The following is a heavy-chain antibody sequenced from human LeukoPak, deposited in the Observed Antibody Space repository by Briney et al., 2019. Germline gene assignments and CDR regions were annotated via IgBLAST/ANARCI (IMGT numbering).Heavy chain of an antibody. CDR2: INWNGGST. CDR3: ARIAARSADYYYYYMDV. Sequence: GGSLRLSCAASKFIFSDYGMSWVRQAPGKGLEWVSGINWNGGSTGYADSVKGRFTISRDNAKNSLYLQMNSLRAEDTALYHCARIAARSADYYYYYMDVWGKGTTVTVSS. J-gene: IGHJ6*03. V-gene: IGHV3-20*01. CDR1: KFIFSDYG. D-gene: IGHD6-6*01.